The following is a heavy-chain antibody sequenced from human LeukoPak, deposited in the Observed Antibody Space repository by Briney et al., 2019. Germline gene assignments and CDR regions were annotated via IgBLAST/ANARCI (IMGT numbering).Heavy chain of an antibody. CDR1: GFTFSNFW. CDR2: IKQDGSEE. J-gene: IGHJ1*01. Sequence: PGGSLRLSCIGSGFTFSNFWMNWVRQAPGKGLEWVAIIKQDGSEEYYVDSVKGRFIISRDNAKSSLSLQMNSLRVEDSAVYFCAGSSGFIPYHWGQGTLVTVSS. D-gene: IGHD3-10*01. V-gene: IGHV3-7*01. CDR3: AGSSGFIPYH.